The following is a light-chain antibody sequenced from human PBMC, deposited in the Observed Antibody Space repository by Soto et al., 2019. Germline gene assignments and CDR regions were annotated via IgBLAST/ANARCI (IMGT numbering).Light chain of an antibody. CDR3: QQYSDWPLS. V-gene: IGKV3-15*01. J-gene: IGKJ1*01. Sequence: EIVMTQSPATLSVSPGERATLSCRASQSIRSNLAWYQQKPGQAPRLLIYDASSRATGIPARFSGTESGTEFTLTISSLQSEDSAVYYCQQYSDWPLSFGQGTKV. CDR1: QSIRSN. CDR2: DAS.